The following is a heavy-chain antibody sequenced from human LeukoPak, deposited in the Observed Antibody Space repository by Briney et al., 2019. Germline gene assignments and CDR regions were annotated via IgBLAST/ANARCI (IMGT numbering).Heavy chain of an antibody. Sequence: GGSLRLSCAASGFTFSSYAMSWVRQAPGKGLEWVSAISGSGGSTYYADSVKGRFTISRDNSKNTLYLQMNSLRAEDTAVYYCAKGLGSSGYYLNYYYYGLDVWGQGTTVTVPS. CDR3: AKGLGSSGYYLNYYYYGLDV. CDR1: GFTFSSYA. CDR2: ISGSGGST. V-gene: IGHV3-23*01. J-gene: IGHJ6*02. D-gene: IGHD3-22*01.